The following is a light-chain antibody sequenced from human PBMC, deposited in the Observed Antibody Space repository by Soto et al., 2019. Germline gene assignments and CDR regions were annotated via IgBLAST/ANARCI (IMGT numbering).Light chain of an antibody. Sequence: QSALTQPASVSGSPGQSITISCTGTSSDVGGYNYVSWYQQHPGKAPKPMIYDVSNRPSGVSNRFSGSKSGNTASLTISGLQAEDEADYYCSSYTSSSTRLYVFGTGTKVTVL. CDR2: DVS. V-gene: IGLV2-14*01. J-gene: IGLJ1*01. CDR3: SSYTSSSTRLYV. CDR1: SSDVGGYNY.